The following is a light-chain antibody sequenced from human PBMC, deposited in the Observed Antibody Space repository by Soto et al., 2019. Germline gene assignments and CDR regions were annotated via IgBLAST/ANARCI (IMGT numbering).Light chain of an antibody. CDR3: SSYTGNTSNLVV. J-gene: IGLJ2*01. V-gene: IGLV2-8*01. Sequence: QSVLTQPPSASGSPGQSVTISCTGSSGDVGRYNYVSWYQQEPGKAPKLVIYEVNKRPSGVPDRFSGSKSGNTASLTVSGLQAEDEADYYGSSYTGNTSNLVVVGGGTELTVL. CDR1: SGDVGRYNY. CDR2: EVN.